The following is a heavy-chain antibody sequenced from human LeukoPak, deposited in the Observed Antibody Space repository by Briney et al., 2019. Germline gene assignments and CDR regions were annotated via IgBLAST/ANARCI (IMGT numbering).Heavy chain of an antibody. CDR2: IYPGDSDT. Sequence: GESLKISCKGSGYSFTSYWIGWVRQMPGKGLEWMGIIYPGDSDTRYSPSFQGQVTISADKSISTAYLQWSSLKASDTAMYYCARQKGNYDFWSGYYTLDYWGQGTLVTVSS. V-gene: IGHV5-51*01. D-gene: IGHD3-3*01. CDR3: ARQKGNYDFWSGYYTLDY. J-gene: IGHJ4*02. CDR1: GYSFTSYW.